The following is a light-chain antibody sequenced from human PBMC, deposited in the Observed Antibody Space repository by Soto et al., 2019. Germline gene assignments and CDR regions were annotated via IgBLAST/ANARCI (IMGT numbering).Light chain of an antibody. J-gene: IGKJ1*01. V-gene: IGKV3-20*01. CDR1: QTVYNGF. CDR3: QQYGSSGT. Sequence: ENVLTQSPGTLSLSPGEIATLSFSASQTVYNGFLAWYQQKPGQAPRLLIYGASSRATGIPDRFSGSGSGTDFTLTISRLEPEDFAVYYCQQYGSSGTFGQGTKVDIK. CDR2: GAS.